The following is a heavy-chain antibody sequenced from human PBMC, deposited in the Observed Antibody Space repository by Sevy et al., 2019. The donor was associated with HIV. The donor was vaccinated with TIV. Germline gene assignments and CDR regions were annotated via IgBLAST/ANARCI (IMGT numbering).Heavy chain of an antibody. Sequence: SQTLSLTRAISGDSVSSNSAAWNWIRQSPSRGLEWLGRTYYRSKWYNDYAVSVKSRITINPDTSKNQFSLQLNSVTPEDTAVYYCARDYSSSSYYYYYYGMDVWGQGTTVTVSS. D-gene: IGHD6-6*01. CDR3: ARDYSSSSYYYYYYGMDV. J-gene: IGHJ6*02. CDR1: GDSVSSNSAA. V-gene: IGHV6-1*01. CDR2: TYYRSKWYN.